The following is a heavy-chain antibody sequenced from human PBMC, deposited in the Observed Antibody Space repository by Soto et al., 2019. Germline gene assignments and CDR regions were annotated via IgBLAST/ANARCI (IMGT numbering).Heavy chain of an antibody. CDR3: ARWGTTGGLDV. V-gene: IGHV3-33*05. CDR2: TSYDGSNN. J-gene: IGHJ4*02. D-gene: IGHD3-16*01. Sequence: QVQLVESGGGVVQPGTSLRLSCVGSGFTFRSYVIHWVRQAPGKGLEWVALTSYDGSNNLYGDSVKGRFTISRDNSRNTVELPMDSLRLEDTALYYCARWGTTGGLDVWGQGTLVSVSS. CDR1: GFTFRSYV.